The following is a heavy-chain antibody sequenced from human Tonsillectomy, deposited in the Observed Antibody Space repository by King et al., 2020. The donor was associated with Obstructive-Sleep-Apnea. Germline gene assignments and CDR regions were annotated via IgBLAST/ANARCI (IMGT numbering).Heavy chain of an antibody. CDR2: ISSSSSTI. D-gene: IGHD2-2*01. Sequence: VQLVESGGGLVQPGGSLRLSCAASGFTFSSYSMNWVRQAPGKGLEWVSYISSSSSTIYYADSVKGRFTISRDNAKNSLYLQMNSLRAEDTAVYYCARDPARSGRRYCSSTSCYAQGDYWGQGTLVTVSS. J-gene: IGHJ4*02. CDR3: ARDPARSGRRYCSSTSCYAQGDY. V-gene: IGHV3-48*04. CDR1: GFTFSSYS.